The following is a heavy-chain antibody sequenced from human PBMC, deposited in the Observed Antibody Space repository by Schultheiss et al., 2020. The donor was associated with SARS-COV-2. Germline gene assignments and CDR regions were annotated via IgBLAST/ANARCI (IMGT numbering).Heavy chain of an antibody. CDR2: ISSSSSYI. D-gene: IGHD2-2*02. V-gene: IGHV3-21*01. CDR1: GFTFSDYY. J-gene: IGHJ6*03. Sequence: GGSLRLSCAASGFTFSDYYMNWVRQAPGKGLEWVSSISSSSSYIYYADSVKGRFTISRDNAKNSLYLQMNSLRAEDTAVYYCARDLVVVPAAIQDYYYYYYMDVWGKGTTVTVSS. CDR3: ARDLVVVPAAIQDYYYYYYMDV.